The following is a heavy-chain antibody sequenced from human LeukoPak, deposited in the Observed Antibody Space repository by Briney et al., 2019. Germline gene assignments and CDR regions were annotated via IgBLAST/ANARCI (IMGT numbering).Heavy chain of an antibody. D-gene: IGHD3-16*02. CDR2: IRSKANSYAT. Sequence: GGSQTLLCAPSGYTFSGSDMHWVRQASGKGLEWVGRIRSKANSYATAYAASVKGRFTISRDDSKNTAYLQMNSLKTEDTAVYYCTSLTVMCGGVIDHFWGRGGLVTVSS. V-gene: IGHV3-73*01. J-gene: IGHJ4*02. CDR1: GYTFSGSD. CDR3: TSLTVMCGGVIDHF.